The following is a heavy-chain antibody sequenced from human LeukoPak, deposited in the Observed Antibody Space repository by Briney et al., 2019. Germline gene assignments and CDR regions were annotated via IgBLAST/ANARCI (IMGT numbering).Heavy chain of an antibody. V-gene: IGHV5-51*01. D-gene: IGHD1-26*01. Sequence: GESLKISCKGSGYSFTNYWIGWVRQMPGKGREWMGVIYPGDSDTRYSTSFQGQVTISADKSISTAYLQWSSLKAEDTAMYYCARNSGNYYRGYFDYWGQGTLVTVSS. J-gene: IGHJ4*02. CDR3: ARNSGNYYRGYFDY. CDR1: GYSFTNYW. CDR2: IYPGDSDT.